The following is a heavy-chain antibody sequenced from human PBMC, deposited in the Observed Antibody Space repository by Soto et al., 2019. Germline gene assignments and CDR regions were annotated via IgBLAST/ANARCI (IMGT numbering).Heavy chain of an antibody. CDR3: AKDRRLSGGYSAGFDY. CDR2: ISGSGGST. D-gene: IGHD1-26*01. J-gene: IGHJ4*02. V-gene: IGHV3-23*01. Sequence: EVQLLESGGGLVQPGGSLRLSCAASGFTFSSYAMSWVRQAPGKGLEWVSAISGSGGSTYYADSVKGRFTISRDNSKNTLYLQMNSLRAEDTAVYYCAKDRRLSGGYSAGFDYWGQGTLVTVSS. CDR1: GFTFSSYA.